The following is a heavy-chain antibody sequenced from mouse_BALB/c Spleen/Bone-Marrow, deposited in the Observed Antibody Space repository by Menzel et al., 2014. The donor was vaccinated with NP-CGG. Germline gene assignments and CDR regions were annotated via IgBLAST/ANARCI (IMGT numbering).Heavy chain of an antibody. D-gene: IGHD2-3*01. CDR3: ARQGDGYYDY. V-gene: IGHV5-9-3*01. Sequence: EVKVVESGGNLVKPGGSLKLSCAASGFTFSSYAMSWVRQTPEKRLEWVATIRSGGSYTYYPDSVKGRFTISRDNAKSTLYLQMRSLRSEDMAMYYCARQGDGYYDYWGQGTTLTVSS. CDR1: GFTFSSYA. J-gene: IGHJ2*01. CDR2: IRSGGSYT.